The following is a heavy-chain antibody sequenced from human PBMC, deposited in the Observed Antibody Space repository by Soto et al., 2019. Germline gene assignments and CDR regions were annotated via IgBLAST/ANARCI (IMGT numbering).Heavy chain of an antibody. CDR2: INHSGST. D-gene: IGHD6-13*01. Sequence: SETLSLSCAVYGGSFSCYYWSWIRQPPGKGLEWIGEINHSGSTNYNPSLKSRVTISVDTSKNQFSLKLSSVTAADTAVYYCARGYYSSSLKTQFDYWGQGTLVTVSS. CDR1: GGSFSCYY. J-gene: IGHJ4*02. V-gene: IGHV4-34*01. CDR3: ARGYYSSSLKTQFDY.